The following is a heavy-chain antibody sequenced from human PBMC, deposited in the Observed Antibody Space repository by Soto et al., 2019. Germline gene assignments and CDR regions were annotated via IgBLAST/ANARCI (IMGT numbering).Heavy chain of an antibody. D-gene: IGHD6-19*01. CDR3: GRDGSTGWHFDS. CDR2: TRQDGGQS. V-gene: IGHV3-7*01. J-gene: IGHJ4*02. Sequence: EVQLVESGGGLVQPGGSLRLSCAASGFTLSSYWMSGIRQAPGKGLEWVANTRQDGGQSYLVDSVQGRFTISRDNDKNSVYVHMNSLRADDTAVYYCGRDGSTGWHFDSWGQGTLETVSS. CDR1: GFTLSSYW.